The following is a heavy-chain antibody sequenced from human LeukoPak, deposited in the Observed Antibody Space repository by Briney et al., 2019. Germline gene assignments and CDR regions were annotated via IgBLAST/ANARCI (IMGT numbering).Heavy chain of an antibody. J-gene: IGHJ4*02. CDR2: IYPSSGKT. Sequence: GASVKVSCKASGYTFTSYYMHWVRQAPGLGPEWMGIIYPSSGKTSYAPKFQGRITMTWDMYTNTLYMELSSLRSEDTAVYYCARDFGYCSRTSCPSYYFDYWGQGTVVTVSS. V-gene: IGHV1-46*01. CDR1: GYTFTSYY. CDR3: ARDFGYCSRTSCPSYYFDY. D-gene: IGHD2-2*01.